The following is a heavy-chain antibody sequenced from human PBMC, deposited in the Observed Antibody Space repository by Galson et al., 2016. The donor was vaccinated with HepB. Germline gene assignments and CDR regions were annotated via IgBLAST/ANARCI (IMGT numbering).Heavy chain of an antibody. CDR3: ASGVYGDHGWFDY. V-gene: IGHV3-64*04. J-gene: IGHJ4*02. D-gene: IGHD4-17*01. Sequence: SLRLSCAASGFSFSSYSMHWVRQTPGKGLEYVSAINHDAGGAYYADFVKGRFTISRDNSKNTLFLQMKTLRPEDTAVYYCASGVYGDHGWFDYWGQGTLVTVSS. CDR2: INHDAGGA. CDR1: GFSFSSYS.